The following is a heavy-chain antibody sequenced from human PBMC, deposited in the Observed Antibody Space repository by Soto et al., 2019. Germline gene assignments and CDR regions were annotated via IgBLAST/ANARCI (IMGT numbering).Heavy chain of an antibody. Sequence: GASVKVSCKTSGYTFTTYGISWVLQAPGQGLEWMGWISVYNDNINYAQKLQGRVTMTTDTSTSTAYMELRSLRSDDTAVYYCARDGSPTYYYDSSGYPDYWGQGTLVTVS. CDR1: GYTFTTYG. CDR2: ISVYNDNI. CDR3: ARDGSPTYYYDSSGYPDY. D-gene: IGHD3-22*01. V-gene: IGHV1-18*01. J-gene: IGHJ4*02.